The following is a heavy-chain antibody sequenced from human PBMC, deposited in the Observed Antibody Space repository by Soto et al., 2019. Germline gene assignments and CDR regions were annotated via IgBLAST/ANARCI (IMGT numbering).Heavy chain of an antibody. Sequence: QAQLVQSGAEVKKPGASVKVSCKASGYTFTSYDINWVRQATGQGLEWMGWMNPNSGNTGYAQKFQGRVTMTRNTSISTAYMELSSLRSEDTAVYYCARGINYYASGDDAFDIWGQGTMVTVSS. CDR2: MNPNSGNT. CDR1: GYTFTSYD. CDR3: ARGINYYASGDDAFDI. J-gene: IGHJ3*02. V-gene: IGHV1-8*01. D-gene: IGHD3-10*01.